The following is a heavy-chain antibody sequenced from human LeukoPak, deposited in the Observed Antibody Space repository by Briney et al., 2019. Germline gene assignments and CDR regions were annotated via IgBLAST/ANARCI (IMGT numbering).Heavy chain of an antibody. CDR1: GFTFSSYS. V-gene: IGHV3-21*01. Sequence: GGSLRLSCAASGFTFSSYSMNWVRQAPGKGLEWVSSISSSSSYIYYADSVKGRFTISRDNAKNSLYLQMNSLRAEDTAVYYCASQYCSGGSCYSLVGYWGQGTLVTLSS. D-gene: IGHD2-15*01. J-gene: IGHJ4*02. CDR2: ISSSSSYI. CDR3: ASQYCSGGSCYSLVGY.